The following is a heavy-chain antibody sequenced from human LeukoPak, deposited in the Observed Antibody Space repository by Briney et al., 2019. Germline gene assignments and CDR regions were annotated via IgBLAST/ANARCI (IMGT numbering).Heavy chain of an antibody. V-gene: IGHV3-23*01. J-gene: IGHJ6*03. CDR2: ISTSGDST. CDR3: AKVGFVGSSAWYFISGYYMDV. CDR1: GFTFSNFA. Sequence: QPGGSLRLSCAASGFTFSNFAMSWVRQAPGKGLQWVSAISTSGDSTYHADSVKGRFTISRDNSKNTLHLHMNRLRGDDTAVYYCAKVGFVGSSAWYFISGYYMDVWGKGTTVTVSS. D-gene: IGHD6-19*01.